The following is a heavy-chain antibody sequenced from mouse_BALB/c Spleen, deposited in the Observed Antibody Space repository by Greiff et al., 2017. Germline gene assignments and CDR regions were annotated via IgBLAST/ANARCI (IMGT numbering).Heavy chain of an antibody. CDR2: IWTGGGT. D-gene: IGHD2-4*01. CDR3: VREGDYDDGFAY. CDR1: GFSLTSYD. Sequence: VKLMESGPGLVAPSQSLSITCTVSGFSLTSYDISWIRQPPGKGLEWLGVIWTGGGTNYNSAFMSRLSISKDNSKSQVFLKMNSLQTDDTAIYHCVREGDYDDGFAYWGQGTLVTVSA. V-gene: IGHV2-9-2*01. J-gene: IGHJ3*01.